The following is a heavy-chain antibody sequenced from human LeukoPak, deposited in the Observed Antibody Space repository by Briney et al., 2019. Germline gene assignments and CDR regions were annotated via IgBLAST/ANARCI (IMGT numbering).Heavy chain of an antibody. CDR2: ISTSSSYI. CDR3: ARDRDWNSGFDY. Sequence: GGSLRLSCAASGFTFNNYAMSWVRQAPGKGLEWVSSISTSSSYIYYADSVKGRFTISRDNARNSLYLQMNSLRAEDTAVYYCARDRDWNSGFDYWGQGTLVTVSS. CDR1: GFTFNNYA. J-gene: IGHJ4*02. V-gene: IGHV3-21*01. D-gene: IGHD1-7*01.